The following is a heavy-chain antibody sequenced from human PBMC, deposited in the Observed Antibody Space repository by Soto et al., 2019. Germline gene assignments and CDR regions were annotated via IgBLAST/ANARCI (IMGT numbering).Heavy chain of an antibody. CDR3: ARASGIGVGTTSY. V-gene: IGHV1-2*02. J-gene: IGHJ4*02. CDR2: INPISGGT. D-gene: IGHD3-22*01. Sequence: ASVKVSCKTSGYTFTGYYIHWVRLAPGQGLEWMGWINPISGGTNYAQNFQGRVTMTRDTSSSTTYMELSRLRSDDTAVYYCARASGIGVGTTSYWGKVTLVRVSS. CDR1: GYTFTGYY.